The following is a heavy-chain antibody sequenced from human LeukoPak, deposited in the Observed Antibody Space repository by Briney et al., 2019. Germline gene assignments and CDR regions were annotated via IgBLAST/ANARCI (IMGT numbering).Heavy chain of an antibody. J-gene: IGHJ2*01. CDR1: GFTFSSYS. CDR2: ISSSSSYI. V-gene: IGHV3-21*01. CDR3: ARHPTVIFYWYFDL. Sequence: GGSLRLSCAASGFTFSSYSMNWVRQAPGEGLEWVSSISSSSSYIYYADSVKGRFTISRDNAKNSLYLQMNSLRAEDTAVYYCARHPTVIFYWYFDLWGRGILVTVSS. D-gene: IGHD4-17*01.